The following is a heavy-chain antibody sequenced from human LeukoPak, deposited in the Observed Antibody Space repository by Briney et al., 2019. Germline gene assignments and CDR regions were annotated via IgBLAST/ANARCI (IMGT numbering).Heavy chain of an antibody. CDR2: IFYSGST. Sequence: PSETLSLTCTVSGGSISHYYWSWFRQPPGKGVEWVGYIFYSGSTNYNPSLKSRVTISLDTSRNQFSLKVSSVTAADTAMYYCARRGSSGYYDYWGQGSLVTVSS. CDR3: ARRGSSGYYDY. V-gene: IGHV4-59*08. D-gene: IGHD3-22*01. J-gene: IGHJ4*02. CDR1: GGSISHYY.